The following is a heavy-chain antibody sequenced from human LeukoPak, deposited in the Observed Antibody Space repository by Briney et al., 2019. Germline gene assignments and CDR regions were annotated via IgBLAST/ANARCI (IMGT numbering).Heavy chain of an antibody. CDR3: AREGFEDIVANGDAFDI. J-gene: IGHJ3*02. CDR2: IYYSGST. V-gene: IGHV4-59*01. D-gene: IGHD5-12*01. Sequence: SETLSLTCTVSGGSISSYYWSWIRQPPGKGLEWIGYIYYSGSTNYKPSLKSRVTISVDTSKNQFSLKLSSVTAADTAVYYCAREGFEDIVANGDAFDIWGQGTMVTVSS. CDR1: GGSISSYY.